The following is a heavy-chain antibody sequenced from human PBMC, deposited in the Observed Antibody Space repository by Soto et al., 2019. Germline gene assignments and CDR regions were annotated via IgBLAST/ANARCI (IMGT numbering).Heavy chain of an antibody. Sequence: ASVKVSCKASGYTFTNYDINWVRQATGQGLEWMGWMNPNSGNTGYAQKFQGRVTMTRNTSISTAYMELSSLISEDTAVYYCARGPTYYYDSSGHLYNWFDPWG. V-gene: IGHV1-8*01. J-gene: IGHJ5*02. CDR3: ARGPTYYYDSSGHLYNWFDP. CDR2: MNPNSGNT. D-gene: IGHD3-22*01. CDR1: GYTFTNYD.